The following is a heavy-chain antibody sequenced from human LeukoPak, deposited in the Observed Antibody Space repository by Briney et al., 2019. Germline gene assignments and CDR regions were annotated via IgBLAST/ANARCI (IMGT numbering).Heavy chain of an antibody. Sequence: SETLSLTCAVYGGSFSGYYWSWIRQPPGKGLEWIGEINHSGSTNYNPSLKSRVTISVDTSKNQFSLKLSSVTAADTAVYYCASLLGYDSRGYRAWGQGTLVTVSS. J-gene: IGHJ5*02. CDR3: ASLLGYDSRGYRA. CDR2: INHSGST. V-gene: IGHV4-34*01. CDR1: GGSFSGYY. D-gene: IGHD3-22*01.